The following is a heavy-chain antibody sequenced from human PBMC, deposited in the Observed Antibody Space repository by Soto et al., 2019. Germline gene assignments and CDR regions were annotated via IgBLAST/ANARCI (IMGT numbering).Heavy chain of an antibody. CDR2: IKSKTDGGTT. Sequence: GGSLRLSCAASGFTFSNAWMSWVRQAPGKGLEWVGRIKSKTDGGTTDYAAPVKGRFTISRDDSKNTLYLQMNSLKTEDTAVYYSTTGGYSGYDFNFDYWGQGTLVTVSS. D-gene: IGHD5-12*01. CDR3: TTGGYSGYDFNFDY. CDR1: GFTFSNAW. V-gene: IGHV3-15*01. J-gene: IGHJ4*02.